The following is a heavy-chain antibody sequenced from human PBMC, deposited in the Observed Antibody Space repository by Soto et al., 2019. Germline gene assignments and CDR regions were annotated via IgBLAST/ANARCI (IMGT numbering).Heavy chain of an antibody. D-gene: IGHD7-27*01. CDR3: ARDRELTGYFDY. V-gene: IGHV1-3*01. CDR1: GYTFTSYG. J-gene: IGHJ4*02. Sequence: ASVKVSCKASGYTFTSYGISWVRQAPGQRLEWMGWINAGNGNTKYSQKFQGRVTITRDTSASTAYMELSSLRSEDTAVYYCARDRELTGYFDYWGQGTLVTVSS. CDR2: INAGNGNT.